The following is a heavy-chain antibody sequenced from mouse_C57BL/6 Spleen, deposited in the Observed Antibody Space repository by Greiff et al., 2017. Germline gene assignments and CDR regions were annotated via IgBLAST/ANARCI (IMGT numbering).Heavy chain of an antibody. CDR3: ARYYYGSSYPAWFAY. J-gene: IGHJ3*01. CDR2: IDPEDGET. V-gene: IGHV14-2*01. D-gene: IGHD1-1*01. CDR1: GFNIKDYY. Sequence: EVKLQQSGAELVKPGASVKLSCTASGFNIKDYYMHWVKQRPEQGLEWIGRIDPEDGETKYAPKFQGKATITADTSSNPSYLQLSSLTSEDTAVYYCARYYYGSSYPAWFAYWGQGTLVTVSA.